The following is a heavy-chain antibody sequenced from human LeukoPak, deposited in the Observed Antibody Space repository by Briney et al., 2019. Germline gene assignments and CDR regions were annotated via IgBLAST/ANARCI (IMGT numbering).Heavy chain of an antibody. V-gene: IGHV1-46*01. D-gene: IGHD6-13*01. Sequence: ASVKVSCKASGYTFTGYYMHWVRQAPGQGLEWMGIINPSGGSTSDAQKFQGRVTMTRDMSTSTVYMELTSLRSEDTAMYYCARALTSAAGRRAGMMGDWGQGTLVTVSS. CDR2: INPSGGST. CDR3: ARALTSAAGRRAGMMGD. CDR1: GYTFTGYY. J-gene: IGHJ4*02.